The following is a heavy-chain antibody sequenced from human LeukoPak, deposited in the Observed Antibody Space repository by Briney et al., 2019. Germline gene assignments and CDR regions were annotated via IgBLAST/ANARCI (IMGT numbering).Heavy chain of an antibody. CDR1: GLTVSGKY. Sequence: GGSLRLSCAASGLTVSGKYMMWVRQAPGKGLEWVSLIYSGGRPYYADSVKGRFTISRDNAKNSLYLHMNSLRAEDTAVYYCARDRGPSPIPPYGPYYYGMDVWGQGTTVTVSS. CDR2: IYSGGRP. D-gene: IGHD2-2*02. J-gene: IGHJ6*02. V-gene: IGHV3-53*01. CDR3: ARDRGPSPIPPYGPYYYGMDV.